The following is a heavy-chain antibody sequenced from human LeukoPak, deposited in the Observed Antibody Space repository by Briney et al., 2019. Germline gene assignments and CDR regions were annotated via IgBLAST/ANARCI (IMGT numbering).Heavy chain of an antibody. CDR1: GFTFNDYA. CDR2: ISWDGGST. V-gene: IGHV3-43D*04. Sequence: PGGSLRLSCADSGFTFNDYAMHWVRQAPGKGLEWVSLISWDGGSTYYADSVKGRFTISRDNSKNSLYLQMNSLRAEDTALYYCASEATVRGVTHSDYWGQGTLVTVSS. CDR3: ASEATVRGVTHSDY. J-gene: IGHJ4*02. D-gene: IGHD3-10*01.